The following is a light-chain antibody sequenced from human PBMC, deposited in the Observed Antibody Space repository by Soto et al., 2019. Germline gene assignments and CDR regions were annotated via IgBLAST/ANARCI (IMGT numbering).Light chain of an antibody. CDR1: SGYVGTYSL. V-gene: IGLV2-23*01. CDR3: CLYVGATTYV. Sequence: QSELAQPASVSGSPGQSITISCTGASGYVGTYSLVSWYQQHPGKAPKVVIYEGHKRPSGVPDRFSGSTSVNTASLTISGLQTDDEADYYCCLYVGATTYVFGTGTTVTVL. CDR2: EGH. J-gene: IGLJ1*01.